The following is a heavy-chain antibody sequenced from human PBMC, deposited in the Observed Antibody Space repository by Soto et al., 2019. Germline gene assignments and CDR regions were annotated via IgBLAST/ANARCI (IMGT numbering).Heavy chain of an antibody. CDR1: GYTFTSYD. CDR2: MNPNSGDT. V-gene: IGHV1-8*01. D-gene: IGHD1-26*01. CDR3: AKCLGGATGVFDF. J-gene: IGHJ4*02. Sequence: ASVKVSCKASGYTFTSYDINWVRQATGQGLEWMGWMNPNSGDTGYAQKFQGRVTMTRDTSISTAYMELSNLRSDDTAVYFCAKCLGGATGVFDFSGRGTLVTGSS.